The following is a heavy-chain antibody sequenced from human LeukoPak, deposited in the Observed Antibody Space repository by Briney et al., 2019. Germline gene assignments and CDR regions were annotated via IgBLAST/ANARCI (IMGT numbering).Heavy chain of an antibody. CDR1: GFTFSSYS. Sequence: PGGSLRLSCAASGFTFSSYSMNWVRQAPGKGLEWASYISSSSSTIYYADSVKGRFTISRDNAKNSLYLQMSSLRAEDTAVYYCASTAELSYYDFWSGSVPLDYWGQGTLVTVSS. CDR2: ISSSSSTI. CDR3: ASTAELSYYDFWSGSVPLDY. V-gene: IGHV3-48*01. J-gene: IGHJ4*02. D-gene: IGHD3-3*01.